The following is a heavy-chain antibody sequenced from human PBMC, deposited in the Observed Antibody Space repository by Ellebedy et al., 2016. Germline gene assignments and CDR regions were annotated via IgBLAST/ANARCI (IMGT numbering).Heavy chain of an antibody. J-gene: IGHJ4*02. V-gene: IGHV4-39*07. CDR3: ARGRRGYCSGGSCYWVYYFDY. Sequence: SETLSLTCTVSGGSISSSSYYWGWIRQPPGKGLEWIGSIYYSGSTYYNPSLKSRVTISVDTSKNQFSLKLSSVTAADTAVYYCARGRRGYCSGGSCYWVYYFDYWGQGTLVTVSS. D-gene: IGHD2-15*01. CDR2: IYYSGST. CDR1: GGSISSSSYY.